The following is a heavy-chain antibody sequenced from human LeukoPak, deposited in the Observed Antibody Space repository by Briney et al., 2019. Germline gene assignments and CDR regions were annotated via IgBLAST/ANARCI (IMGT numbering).Heavy chain of an antibody. V-gene: IGHV3-23*01. CDR2: ISGSGGST. Sequence: GGSLRLSCAASGFTFSSYAMSWVRQAPGKGLEWVSAISGSGGSTYYADSVKGRFTISRDNSKNTLYLQMNSLRAEDTAVYYCAKVNLGFSGYNRNYAPTYYFDYWGQGTLVTVSS. J-gene: IGHJ4*02. CDR3: AKVNLGFSGYNRNYAPTYYFDY. D-gene: IGHD1-7*01. CDR1: GFTFSSYA.